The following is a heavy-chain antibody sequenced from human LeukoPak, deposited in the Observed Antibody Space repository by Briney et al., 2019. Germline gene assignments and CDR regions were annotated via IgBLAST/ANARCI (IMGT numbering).Heavy chain of an antibody. D-gene: IGHD3-10*01. CDR3: ARAVHGLGSVYMGGGYYFDY. V-gene: IGHV1-69*13. CDR1: GGTFSSYA. Sequence: SVKVSCKASGGTFSSYAISWVRQAPGQGLEWMGGIIPIFGTANYAQKFQGRVTITAAESTNTAYMELTSLRSNDTAVYYCARAVHGLGSVYMGGGYYFDYWGQGTLVTVSP. J-gene: IGHJ4*02. CDR2: IIPIFGTA.